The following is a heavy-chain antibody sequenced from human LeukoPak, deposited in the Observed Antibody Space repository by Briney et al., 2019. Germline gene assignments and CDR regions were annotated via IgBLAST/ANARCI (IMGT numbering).Heavy chain of an antibody. J-gene: IGHJ4*02. CDR3: ARGGWRYYGSGSYYTRTTNYFDY. Sequence: PSETLSLTCAVYGGSFSGYYWSWIRQPPGKGLEWIGEINHSGSTNYNPSLKSRVTISVDTSKNQFSLKLSSVTAADTAVYYCARGGWRYYGSGSYYTRTTNYFDYWGQGTLVTVSS. CDR2: INHSGST. D-gene: IGHD3-10*01. V-gene: IGHV4-34*01. CDR1: GGSFSGYY.